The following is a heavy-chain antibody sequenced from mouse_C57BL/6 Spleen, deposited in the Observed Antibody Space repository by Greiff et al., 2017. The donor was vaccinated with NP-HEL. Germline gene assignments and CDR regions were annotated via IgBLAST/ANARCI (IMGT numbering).Heavy chain of an antibody. Sequence: VQLQQPGAELARPGASVQLSCKASGYTFTSYGISWVKQRTGQGLEWIGEIYPRGGNTYYNEKFKGKATLTADKSSSTAYMELRSLTSADSAVYGGARKSNYYAMDYWGQGTSVTVSS. CDR3: ARKSNYYAMDY. D-gene: IGHD2-5*01. CDR2: IYPRGGNT. J-gene: IGHJ4*01. V-gene: IGHV1-81*01. CDR1: GYTFTSYG.